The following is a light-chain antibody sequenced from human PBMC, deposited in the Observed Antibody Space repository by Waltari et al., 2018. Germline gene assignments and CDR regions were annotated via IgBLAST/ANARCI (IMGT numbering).Light chain of an antibody. CDR1: NNDIGRYNL. CDR3: CSYAGTPRVV. Sequence: QSALTQPASVSGSPGQSITISCTGTNNDIGRYNLVSWYQQHPRKAPKDIIFEVNKRPPGVSNRFAGSKSGNTASLTVSGLHPEDEADYYCCSYAGTPRVVFGGGTKLTVL. CDR2: EVN. V-gene: IGLV2-23*02. J-gene: IGLJ2*01.